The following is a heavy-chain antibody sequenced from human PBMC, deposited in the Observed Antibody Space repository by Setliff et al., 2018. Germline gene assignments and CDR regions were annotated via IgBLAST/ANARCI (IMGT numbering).Heavy chain of an antibody. V-gene: IGHV1-8*02. J-gene: IGHJ4*02. D-gene: IGHD3-3*01. CDR1: GYTFTSYD. CDR2: MNPNSGNT. CDR3: ARAQSWSGGPYYFDN. Sequence: ASVKVSCKASGYTFTSYDINWVRQATGQGLEWMGWMNPNSGNTGYAQKFQGRVTMTRNTSISTANMDLSSLRFEDTAVYYCARAQSWSGGPYYFDNWGQGTLVTVPQ.